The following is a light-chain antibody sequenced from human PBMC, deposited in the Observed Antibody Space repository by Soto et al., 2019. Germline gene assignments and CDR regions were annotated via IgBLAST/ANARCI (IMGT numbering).Light chain of an antibody. CDR3: CSYAGSSTFV. J-gene: IGLJ1*01. CDR2: EGS. Sequence: QSALTQPASVSGSPGQSITISCTGTSSDVGSYNLVSWYQQHPGKAPKLMIYEGSKRPSGVSNSYSGSKSGNTSSLTFSWLQAEDEADYYCCSYAGSSTFVFGTGTKVTVL. CDR1: SSDVGSYNL. V-gene: IGLV2-23*01.